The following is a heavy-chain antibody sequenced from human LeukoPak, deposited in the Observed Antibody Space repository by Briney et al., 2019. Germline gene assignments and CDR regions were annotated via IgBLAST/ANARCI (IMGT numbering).Heavy chain of an antibody. D-gene: IGHD2-21*02. J-gene: IGHJ4*02. V-gene: IGHV3-30*18. CDR1: GFTFSSYG. Sequence: GGSLRLSCAASGFTFSSYGMHWVRQAPGKGLEWVAVISYDGSNKYYADSVKGRFTISRDNSKNTLYLQMNSLRAEDTAVYYCAKDLTYRGGDCRDYWGQGTLVTVSS. CDR3: AKDLTYRGGDCRDY. CDR2: ISYDGSNK.